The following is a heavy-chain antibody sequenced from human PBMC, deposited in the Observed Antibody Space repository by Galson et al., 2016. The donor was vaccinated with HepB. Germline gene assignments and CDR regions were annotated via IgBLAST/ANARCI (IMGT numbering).Heavy chain of an antibody. CDR3: VALSSAVAGTN. J-gene: IGHJ4*02. CDR1: GFTFSSYV. V-gene: IGHV3-23*01. D-gene: IGHD6-19*01. Sequence: SLRLSCAASGFTFSSYVMSWVRQAPGRGLEWVSTISGSGGSTYYADSVKGRFTISRDNSKNTLYLQMNSLRAEDTAVYYCVALSSAVAGTNWGQGTLVSVSS. CDR2: ISGSGGST.